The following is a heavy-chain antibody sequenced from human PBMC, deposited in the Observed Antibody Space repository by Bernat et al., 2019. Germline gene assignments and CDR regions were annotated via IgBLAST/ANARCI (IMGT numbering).Heavy chain of an antibody. J-gene: IGHJ6*02. V-gene: IGHV3-49*05. CDR3: TRVVTMVRGVTKGYYYYGMDV. D-gene: IGHD3-10*01. CDR2: FRSKAYGGTT. CDR1: GFTLGDYA. Sequence: EVQLVESGGGLVNPGRSLRLSCTAPGFTLGDYAMSWFRQAPGKGLEWVGFFRSKAYGGTTEYAASVKGRFTISRDDSKSIAYLQMNSLKTEDTAVYYCTRVVTMVRGVTKGYYYYGMDVWGQGTTVTVSS.